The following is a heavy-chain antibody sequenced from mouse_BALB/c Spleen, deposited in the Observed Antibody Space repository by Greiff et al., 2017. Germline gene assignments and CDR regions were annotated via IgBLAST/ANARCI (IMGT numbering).Heavy chain of an antibody. D-gene: IGHD2-1*01. CDR3: ARQGNYHWFAY. V-gene: IGHV5-6*01. CDR2: ISSGGSYT. J-gene: IGHJ3*01. Sequence: EVQRVESGGDLVKPGGSLKLSCAASGFTFSSYGMSWVRQTPDKRLEWVATISSGGSYTYYPDSVKGRFTISRDNAKNTLYLQMSSLKSEDTAMYYCARQGNYHWFAYWGQGTLVTVSA. CDR1: GFTFSSYG.